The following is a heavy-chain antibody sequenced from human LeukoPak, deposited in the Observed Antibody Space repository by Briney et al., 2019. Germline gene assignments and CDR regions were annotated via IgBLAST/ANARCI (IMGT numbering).Heavy chain of an antibody. J-gene: IGHJ4*02. CDR3: ARDFGSRYSSGWYDY. D-gene: IGHD6-19*01. CDR1: GFTFSSYG. CDR2: IKQDGSEK. Sequence: GGSLRLSCAASGFTFSSYGMHWVRQAPGKGLEWVANIKQDGSEKYYVDSVKGRFTMSRDNAKNSLYLQMNSLRAEDTAVYYCARDFGSRYSSGWYDYWGQGTLVTVSS. V-gene: IGHV3-7*01.